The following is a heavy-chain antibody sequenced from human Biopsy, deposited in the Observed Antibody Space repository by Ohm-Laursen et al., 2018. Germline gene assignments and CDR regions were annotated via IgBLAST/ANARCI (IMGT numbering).Heavy chain of an antibody. CDR3: AKDKGAHINYGDLYYFDS. D-gene: IGHD3-10*01. J-gene: IGHJ4*02. CDR1: RFTFEDYA. V-gene: IGHV3-9*01. Sequence: SLRLSCAASRFTFEDYAMHWVRLTPGKGLEWVSGIDWNKGSIAYGDSVKGRFTISRDNGKNFLYLQMSSLRVEDTALYFCAKDKGAHINYGDLYYFDSWGPGTMVTVSA. CDR2: IDWNKGSI.